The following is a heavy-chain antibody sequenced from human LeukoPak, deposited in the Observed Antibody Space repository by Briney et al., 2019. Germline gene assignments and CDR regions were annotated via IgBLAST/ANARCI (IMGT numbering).Heavy chain of an antibody. CDR3: ARARGAEAIDY. CDR2: INHSGST. D-gene: IGHD6-25*01. Sequence: TSETLSLTCAVYGGSFSGYYWSWIRQPPGKGLEWIGEINHSGSTNYNPSLKSRVTISVDTSKNQFSLKLTSVTAADTAVYYCARARGAEAIDYWGHGTLVTVSS. V-gene: IGHV4-34*01. CDR1: GGSFSGYY. J-gene: IGHJ4*01.